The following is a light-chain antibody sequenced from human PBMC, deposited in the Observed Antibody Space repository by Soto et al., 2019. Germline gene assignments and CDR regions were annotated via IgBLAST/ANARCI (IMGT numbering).Light chain of an antibody. CDR3: QQYNSYWT. Sequence: DIQMTQSPSTLSASVVDSVTITCRASQSISSWLAWYQQKPGKAPKLLIYKASSLESGVPSRFSGSGSGTEFTLTISSLQPDDFATYYCQQYNSYWTFGQGTKVDIK. CDR1: QSISSW. V-gene: IGKV1-5*03. J-gene: IGKJ1*01. CDR2: KAS.